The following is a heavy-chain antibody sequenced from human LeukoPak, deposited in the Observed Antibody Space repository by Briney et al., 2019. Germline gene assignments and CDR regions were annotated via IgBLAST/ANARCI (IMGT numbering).Heavy chain of an antibody. J-gene: IGHJ4*02. CDR2: INPNSGGT. CDR3: ARGTGLPNYYFDY. CDR1: GYTFTGYY. D-gene: IGHD2-8*02. Sequence: ASVKVSCKASGYTFTGYYMHWVRQAPGQGLEWMGWINPNSGGTNYAQKFQVRVTMPRDTSISPAYMELSRLRSDETGVYYCARGTGLPNYYFDYWGQGTLVTVSS. V-gene: IGHV1-2*02.